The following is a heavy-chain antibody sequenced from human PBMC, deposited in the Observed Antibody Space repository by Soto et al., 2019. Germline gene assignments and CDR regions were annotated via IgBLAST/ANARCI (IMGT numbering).Heavy chain of an antibody. Sequence: SETLSLTCTVTGDSISSRSYYWGWIRQPPGKGLEWIGSIYYSGSTYNNPSLRSRVSMSIDTSKDQFSLKLKSVTAADTALYFCARQRTSVVTQAYFDVWGPGXLVTVSS. V-gene: IGHV4-39*01. J-gene: IGHJ4*02. CDR1: GDSISSRSYY. CDR3: ARQRTSVVTQAYFDV. CDR2: IYYSGST. D-gene: IGHD2-21*02.